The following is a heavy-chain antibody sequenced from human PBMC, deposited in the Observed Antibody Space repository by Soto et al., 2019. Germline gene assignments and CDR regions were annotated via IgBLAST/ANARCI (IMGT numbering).Heavy chain of an antibody. Sequence: SGGSLRLACAASGFTFSSYAMSWVRQAPGKGLECVSGISGSGGNTYYADSVKGRFTISRDNSKNTLYLQMNSLRAEDTALYYCAKDTASSHYAWGQGTLVTVSS. CDR1: GFTFSSYA. V-gene: IGHV3-23*01. J-gene: IGHJ5*02. CDR3: AKDTASSHYA. CDR2: ISGSGGNT. D-gene: IGHD3-10*01.